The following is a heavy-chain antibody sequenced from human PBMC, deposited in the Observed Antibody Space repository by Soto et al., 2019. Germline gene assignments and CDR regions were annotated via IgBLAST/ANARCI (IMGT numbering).Heavy chain of an antibody. CDR2: VNAGNGHT. D-gene: IGHD3-9*01. Sequence: ASVKVSCKASGYTFSSYAIQWVRQAPGQRPEWMGWVNAGNGHTKYSQKFQDRVTFTRDTSTSTTYMELSSLRSEDTAVYYCARRLVLVSGPFDHWGPGSLVTVSS. V-gene: IGHV1-3*01. CDR1: GYTFSSYA. CDR3: ARRLVLVSGPFDH. J-gene: IGHJ4*02.